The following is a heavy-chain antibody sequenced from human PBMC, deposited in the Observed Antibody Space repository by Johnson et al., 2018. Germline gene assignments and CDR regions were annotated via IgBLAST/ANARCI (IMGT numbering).Heavy chain of an antibody. Sequence: QVQLVESGAEVKKPGASXKVSCKASGYTFTSYDINWVRQATGQGLEWMGCMNPNSGNTGYAQKFQGRVPMTRNTSISTAYRELSSLRSEDTAVYSSATVISVAGTIALDIGGQGTMVAVSS. CDR2: MNPNSGNT. V-gene: IGHV1-8*01. CDR3: ATVISVAGTIALDI. J-gene: IGHJ3*02. CDR1: GYTFTSYD. D-gene: IGHD6-19*01.